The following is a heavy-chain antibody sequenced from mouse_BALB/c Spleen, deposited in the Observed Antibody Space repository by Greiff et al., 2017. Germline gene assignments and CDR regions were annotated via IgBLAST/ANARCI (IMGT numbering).Heavy chain of an antibody. V-gene: IGHV14-3*02. CDR1: GFNIKDTY. D-gene: IGHD2-4*01. CDR3: ARPVYYDYDAWFAY. Sequence: VQLQQSGAELVKPGASVKLSCTASGFNIKDTYMHWVKQRPEQGLEWIGRIDPANGNTKYDPKFQGKATITADTSSNTAYLQLSSLTSEDTAVYYCARPVYYDYDAWFAYWGQGTLVTVSA. CDR2: IDPANGNT. J-gene: IGHJ3*01.